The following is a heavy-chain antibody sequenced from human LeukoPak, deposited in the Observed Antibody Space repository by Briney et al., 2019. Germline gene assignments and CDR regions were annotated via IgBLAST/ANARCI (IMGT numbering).Heavy chain of an antibody. CDR3: AREGGGAARDAFDI. V-gene: IGHV1-2*02. D-gene: IGHD6-6*01. CDR1: GYTFTGYY. Sequence: GASVKVSCKASGYTFTGYYLHWVRRAPGQGLEWMGWINPNSGGTHFAQKFQGRVTMTRDTSISTAYMELSRLRSDDTAVYYCAREGGGAARDAFDIWGQGTMVTVS. CDR2: INPNSGGT. J-gene: IGHJ3*02.